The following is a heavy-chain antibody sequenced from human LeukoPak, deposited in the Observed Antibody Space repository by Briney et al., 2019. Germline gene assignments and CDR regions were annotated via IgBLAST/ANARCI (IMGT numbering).Heavy chain of an antibody. CDR3: ANLVVDYAFDI. CDR2: INHSGST. Sequence: SETLSLTCAAYGGSFSGYYWSWIRQPPGKGLEWIGEINHSGSTNYNPSLKSRVTISVDTSKNQFSLKLSSVTAADTAVYYCANLVVDYAFDIWGQGTMVIVSS. V-gene: IGHV4-34*01. D-gene: IGHD3-22*01. CDR1: GGSFSGYY. J-gene: IGHJ3*02.